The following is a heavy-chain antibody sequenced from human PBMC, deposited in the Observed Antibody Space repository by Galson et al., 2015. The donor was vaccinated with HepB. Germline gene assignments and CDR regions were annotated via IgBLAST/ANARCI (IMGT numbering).Heavy chain of an antibody. CDR2: IIPIFGIA. CDR3: ATISFGSSWNSYYYYGMDV. CDR1: GGTFSSYA. J-gene: IGHJ6*02. D-gene: IGHD6-13*01. V-gene: IGHV1-69*13. Sequence: SVKVSCKASGGTFSSYAISWVRQAPGQGLEWMGGIIPIFGIANYAQKFQGRVTITADESTSTAYMELSSLRSEDTAVYYCATISFGSSWNSYYYYGMDVWGQGTTVTVSS.